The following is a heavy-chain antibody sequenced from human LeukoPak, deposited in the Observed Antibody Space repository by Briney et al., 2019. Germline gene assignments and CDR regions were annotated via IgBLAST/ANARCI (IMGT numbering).Heavy chain of an antibody. D-gene: IGHD6-13*01. V-gene: IGHV1-46*01. CDR2: INPSGGST. CDR3: ARERFTGSSWQLYYFDY. CDR1: GYTFTWYY. Sequence: GASVKVSCKTSGYTFTWYYMHWVRQAPGQGLEWMGIINPSGGSTSYAQKFQGRVTMTRDTSTSTVYMELSSLRSEDTALYYCARERFTGSSWQLYYFDYWGQGTLVTVSS. J-gene: IGHJ4*02.